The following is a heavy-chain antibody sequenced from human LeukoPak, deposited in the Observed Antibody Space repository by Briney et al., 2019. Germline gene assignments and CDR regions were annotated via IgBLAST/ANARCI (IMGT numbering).Heavy chain of an antibody. CDR3: ARGPGLRYFDWLLPGLFDY. CDR1: GFTVSSNY. J-gene: IGHJ4*02. Sequence: GGSLRLSCAASGFTVSSNYMSWVRQDPGKGQEWVSVIYSGGSTYYADSVKGRFTISRDNSKNTLYLQMNSLRAEDTAVYYCARGPGLRYFDWLLPGLFDYWGQGTLVTVSS. V-gene: IGHV3-66*01. CDR2: IYSGGST. D-gene: IGHD3-9*01.